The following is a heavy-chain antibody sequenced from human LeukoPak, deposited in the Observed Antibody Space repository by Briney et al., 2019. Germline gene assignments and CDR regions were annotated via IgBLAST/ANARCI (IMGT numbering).Heavy chain of an antibody. D-gene: IGHD6-13*01. CDR1: GFTFSGNW. J-gene: IGHJ4*02. CDR2: INGDGRAT. CDR3: ARGIAGAWGFDY. Sequence: GGSLRLSCEASGFTFSGNWMHWVRQAPGNGLVWVSRINGDGRATYYADSLKGRFTISRDNAKNTVYLQINSLGAEDTAVYYCARGIAGAWGFDYWGLGTLVTVSS. V-gene: IGHV3-74*01.